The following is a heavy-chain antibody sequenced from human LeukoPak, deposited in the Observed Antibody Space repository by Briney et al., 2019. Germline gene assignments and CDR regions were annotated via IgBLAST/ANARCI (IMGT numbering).Heavy chain of an antibody. V-gene: IGHV5-51*01. CDR1: GYTFTNYW. Sequence: GESLKISCKGSGYTFTNYWIGWVRQMPGKGLEWIGIIYPADSDTKYSPSFQGQVTISADKSITTAYLQWSSLKASDAAMYYCARRSVPEKTSPSTFDIWGQGTMVTVSS. CDR3: ARRSVPEKTSPSTFDI. J-gene: IGHJ3*02. D-gene: IGHD4-11*01. CDR2: IYPADSDT.